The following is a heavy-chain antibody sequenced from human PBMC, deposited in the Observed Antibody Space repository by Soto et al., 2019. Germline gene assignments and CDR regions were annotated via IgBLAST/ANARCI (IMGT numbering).Heavy chain of an antibody. V-gene: IGHV1-8*01. Sequence: ASVKVSCKASGYTFTSYDINWVRQATGQGLEWMGWMNPNSGNTGYAQKFQGRVTMTRNTSISTAYMELSSLRSEDTAVYYCARGLTIFGVVPTPIDYWGQGTLVTV. CDR2: MNPNSGNT. J-gene: IGHJ4*02. D-gene: IGHD3-3*01. CDR3: ARGLTIFGVVPTPIDY. CDR1: GYTFTSYD.